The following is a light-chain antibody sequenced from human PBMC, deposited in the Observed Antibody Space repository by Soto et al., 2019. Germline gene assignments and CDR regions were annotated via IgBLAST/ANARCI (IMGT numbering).Light chain of an antibody. CDR1: SSNIGSNT. CDR3: AAWDASLNGYV. Sequence: QSVLTQPPSASGTPGQRVTISCSGSSSNIGSNTVNWYQQLPGTVPKLLIYKSYQRPSGVPDRFSGSKSGTSASLAISGLQSEDEADYYCAAWDASLNGYVFGAGTKVTVL. V-gene: IGLV1-44*01. J-gene: IGLJ1*01. CDR2: KSY.